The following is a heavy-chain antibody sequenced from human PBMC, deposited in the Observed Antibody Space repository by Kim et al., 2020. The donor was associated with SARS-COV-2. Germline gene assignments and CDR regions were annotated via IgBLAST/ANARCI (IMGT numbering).Heavy chain of an antibody. D-gene: IGHD1-26*01. CDR1: GFTFSNAW. CDR2: IKSKTDGGTT. CDR3: TTDRNDRGGSYYGSDY. V-gene: IGHV3-15*01. J-gene: IGHJ4*02. Sequence: GGSLRLSCAASGFTFSNAWMSWVRQAPGKGLEWVGRIKSKTDGGTTDYAAPVKGRFTISRYDSKNTLYLQMNSLKTEDTAVYYCTTDRNDRGGSYYGSDYWGQGTLVTVSS.